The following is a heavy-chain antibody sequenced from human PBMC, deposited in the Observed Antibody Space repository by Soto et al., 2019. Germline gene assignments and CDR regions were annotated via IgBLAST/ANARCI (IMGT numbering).Heavy chain of an antibody. J-gene: IGHJ5*02. CDR1: GGSVSSGGYS. CDR3: TRGVLA. V-gene: IGHV4-30-2*01. CDR2: ISPSGRP. Sequence: QVQLQESGSRLVRPSQPLSLTCSVSGGSVSSGGYSWSWIRQAPGKGLEWIGFISPSGRPAYNPSLKSRVSISVDTSKNQNSLELSSVTAADTAVYYCTRGVLAWGPGTLVTVSS. D-gene: IGHD2-8*01.